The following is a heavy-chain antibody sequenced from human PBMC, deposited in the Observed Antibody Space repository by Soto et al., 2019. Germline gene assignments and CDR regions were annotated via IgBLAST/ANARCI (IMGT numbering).Heavy chain of an antibody. CDR3: ARPYYISSWPRYYYYMDV. Sequence: QVQLVQSGAEVKKPGASVKVSCKASGYTFTSYGISWVRQAPGQGLERVGRISAYNGNKNYAQKLQGRVTMTTDTSTSTAYMELRSLRSDDTAVYYCARPYYISSWPRYYYYMDVWGKGTTVTVSS. V-gene: IGHV1-18*01. J-gene: IGHJ6*03. CDR2: ISAYNGNK. CDR1: GYTFTSYG. D-gene: IGHD6-13*01.